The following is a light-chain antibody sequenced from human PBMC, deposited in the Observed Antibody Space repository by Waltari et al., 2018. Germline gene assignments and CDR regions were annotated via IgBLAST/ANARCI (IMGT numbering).Light chain of an antibody. CDR3: QQLNSYPT. J-gene: IGKJ4*01. Sequence: DIQLTQSPSFLSASVGDRVTITCRASQVISSYLAWYQQKPGKAPKLLIYAASTLQSGVPSRFSGSGSGTEFTLTISSLQPEDFATYYCQQLNSYPTFGGGTKVEIK. V-gene: IGKV1-9*01. CDR1: QVISSY. CDR2: AAS.